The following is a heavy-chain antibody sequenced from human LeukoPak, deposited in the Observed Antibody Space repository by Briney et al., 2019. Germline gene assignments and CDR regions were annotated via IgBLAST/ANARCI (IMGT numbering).Heavy chain of an antibody. CDR2: IFHSGAT. CDR1: GYSISSGYY. Sequence: SETLSLTCIVSGYSISSGYYWGWIRQPPGKGLEWIGSIFHSGATFYNPSLKSRVTMSVATYRNQLSLKLTSVTAADTAVYYCARDKVVVGATADFWGQGTLVTVSS. D-gene: IGHD1-26*01. CDR3: ARDKVVVGATADF. V-gene: IGHV4-38-2*02. J-gene: IGHJ4*02.